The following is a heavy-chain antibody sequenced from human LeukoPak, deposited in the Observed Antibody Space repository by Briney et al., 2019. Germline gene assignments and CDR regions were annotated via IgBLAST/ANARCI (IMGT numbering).Heavy chain of an antibody. V-gene: IGHV3-48*04. J-gene: IGHJ6*02. CDR3: ARMGSPKTPIARWELLSRRYYYGMDV. CDR1: GFTFSSYS. CDR2: ISSSSTI. D-gene: IGHD1-26*01. Sequence: GGSLRLSCAASGFTFSSYSMNWVRQAPGKGLEWVSYISSSSTIYYADSVKGRFTISRDNAKNSLYLQMNSLRAEDTAVYYCARMGSPKTPIARWELLSRRYYYGMDVWGQGTTVTVSS.